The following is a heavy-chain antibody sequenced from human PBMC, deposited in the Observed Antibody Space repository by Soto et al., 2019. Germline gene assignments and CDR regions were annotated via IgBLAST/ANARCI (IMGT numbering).Heavy chain of an antibody. D-gene: IGHD1-20*01. V-gene: IGHV3-15*01. CDR3: TTWYNWNDAPFDY. Sequence: EVQLVESGGGLVKPGGSLRLSCAASGFTFSNAWMSWVRQAPGKGLEWVGRIKSKTDGGTTDYAAPVKGRFTISRDDSKNTLYLQMNSLKTEDTAVYYCTTWYNWNDAPFDYWGQGTLVTVSS. J-gene: IGHJ4*02. CDR1: GFTFSNAW. CDR2: IKSKTDGGTT.